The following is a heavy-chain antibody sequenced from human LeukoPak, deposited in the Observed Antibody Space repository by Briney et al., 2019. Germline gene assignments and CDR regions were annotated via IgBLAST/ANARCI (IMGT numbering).Heavy chain of an antibody. CDR3: ARDSGPFDY. CDR2: INTATTET. D-gene: IGHD2-15*01. V-gene: IGHV1-3*04. CDR1: GYSFTNYL. J-gene: IGHJ4*02. Sequence: ASVKVSCKTSGYSFTNYLIHWMRQAPGQSLQWMGWINTATTETKYSQNFQGRVTISRDTSATTADMELSSLRSEDTAVYFCARDSGPFDYWGQGNQVTVSS.